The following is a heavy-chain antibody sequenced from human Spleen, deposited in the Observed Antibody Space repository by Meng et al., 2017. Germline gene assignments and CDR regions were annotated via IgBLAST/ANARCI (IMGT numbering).Heavy chain of an antibody. CDR2: INTYTGKT. V-gene: IGHV1-18*01. CDR1: GYTLSSDG. J-gene: IGHJ4*02. CDR3: VTRGNPYLNC. Sequence: QVQLVQSGAEVKKPGASVKVSCKASGYTLSSDGFSWVRQAPGQGLEWLGWINTYTGKTDYAQKFQGRVTLTTDTFTSTAYMELRSLRSDDTAVYYCVTRGNPYLNCWGQGTLVTVSS.